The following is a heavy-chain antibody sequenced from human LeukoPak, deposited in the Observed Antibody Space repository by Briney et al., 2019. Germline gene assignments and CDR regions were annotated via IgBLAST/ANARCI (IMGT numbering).Heavy chain of an antibody. V-gene: IGHV1-69*02. CDR1: GGTFSSYT. D-gene: IGHD5-12*01. CDR2: IIPILGIA. CDR3: ASGGEVATNYYYYGMDV. J-gene: IGHJ6*02. Sequence: GSSVKVSCKASGGTFSSYTISWVRQAPGQGLEWMGRIIPILGIANYAQKFQGRVTITADKSTSTAYMELSSLRSEDTAVYYCASGGEVATNYYYYGMDVWGRGTTVTVSS.